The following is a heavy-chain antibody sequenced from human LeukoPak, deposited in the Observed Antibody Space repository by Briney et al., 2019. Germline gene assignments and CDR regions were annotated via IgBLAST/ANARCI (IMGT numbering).Heavy chain of an antibody. CDR1: GYTLTELS. Sequence: ASVKVSCKVSGYTLTELSMHWVRQAPGKGLEWMGGFDPEDGETIYAQKFQGRVTMTEDTSTDTAYMELSSLRSEDTAVYYCASSLGVVVPAAIIDWFDLWGQGTLVTVSS. D-gene: IGHD2-2*01. V-gene: IGHV1-24*01. CDR3: ASSLGVVVPAAIIDWFDL. J-gene: IGHJ5*02. CDR2: FDPEDGET.